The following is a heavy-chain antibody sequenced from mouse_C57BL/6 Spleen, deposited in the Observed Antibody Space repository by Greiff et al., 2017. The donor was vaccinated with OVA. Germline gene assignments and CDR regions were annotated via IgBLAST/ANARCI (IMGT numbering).Heavy chain of an antibody. CDR3: ALITTVARNADY. CDR2: IDPEDGET. Sequence: EVMLVESGAELVKPGASVKLSCTASGFNIKDYYMHWVKQRTEQGLEWIGRIDPEDGETKYAPKFQGKATITADTSSNTAYLQLSSLTSEDTAVYYCALITTVARNADYWGQGTSVTVSS. J-gene: IGHJ4*01. V-gene: IGHV14-2*01. CDR1: GFNIKDYY. D-gene: IGHD1-1*01.